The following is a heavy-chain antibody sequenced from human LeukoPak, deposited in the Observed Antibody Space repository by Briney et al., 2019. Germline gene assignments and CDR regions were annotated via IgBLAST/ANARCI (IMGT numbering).Heavy chain of an antibody. CDR2: ISSSSTYI. CDR1: GFFFSTYS. Sequence: PGGSLRLSCAASGFFFSTYSMSWVRQAPGKGLEWVSSISSSSTYIHYRDSVKGRFTISRDNAQNSLYLQMTNLRVEDTAVYYCLGAFDFWGQGTMVTVSS. CDR3: LGAFDF. J-gene: IGHJ3*01. V-gene: IGHV3-21*01.